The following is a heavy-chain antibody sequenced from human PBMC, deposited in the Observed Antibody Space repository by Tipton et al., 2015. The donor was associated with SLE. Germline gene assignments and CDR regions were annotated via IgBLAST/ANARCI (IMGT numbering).Heavy chain of an antibody. CDR2: KHNSGST. J-gene: IGHJ4*02. V-gene: IGHV4-31*03. Sequence: TLSLTCTVSGASMNSGNYYWSWIRQHPGKGLEWIGYKHNSGSTFYSPSLKSRVTISIDTSKNQFFLKVLSLTATDTAVYYCARKSPGLGHFDFWGQGTLVTVSS. D-gene: IGHD6-19*01. CDR1: GASMNSGNYY. CDR3: ARKSPGLGHFDF.